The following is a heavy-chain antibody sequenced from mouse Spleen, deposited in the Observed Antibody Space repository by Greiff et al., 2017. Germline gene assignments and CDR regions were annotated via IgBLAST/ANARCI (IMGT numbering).Heavy chain of an antibody. CDR1: GFNIKDYY. D-gene: IGHD2-3*01. V-gene: IGHV14-4*02. CDR2: IDPENGDT. Sequence: EVKVEESGAELVRSGASVKLSCTASGFNIKDYYMHWVKQRPEQGLEWIGWIDPENGDTEYAPKFQGKATMTADTSSNTAYLQLSSLTSEDTAVYYCARDDPDYWGQGTTLTVSS. CDR3: ARDDPDY. J-gene: IGHJ2*01.